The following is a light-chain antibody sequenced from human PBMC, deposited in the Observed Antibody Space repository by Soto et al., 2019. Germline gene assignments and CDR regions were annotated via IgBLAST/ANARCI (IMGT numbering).Light chain of an antibody. V-gene: IGLV2-14*03. J-gene: IGLJ2*01. CDR3: TSWTTSTTMI. CDR1: SSDIGAYHF. CDR2: DVN. Sequence: QSALTQPASVSGSPGQSFTISCTGTSSDIGAYHFVSWYQQHPGKAPKLMLYDVNIRPSGVSNRFSGSKSGNTASLTISGLQAEDEADYYCTSWTTSTTMIFGGGTKVTVL.